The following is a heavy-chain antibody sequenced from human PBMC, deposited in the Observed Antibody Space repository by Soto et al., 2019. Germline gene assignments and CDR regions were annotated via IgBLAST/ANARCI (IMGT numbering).Heavy chain of an antibody. V-gene: IGHV3-23*01. D-gene: IGHD1-7*01. CDR1: GFTFSSYA. CDR3: AKERGDNWNYNDAFDI. Sequence: EVQLLESGGGLVQPGGSLRLSCAASGFTFSSYAMSWVRQAPGKGLEWVSAISGSGGSTYYADSVKGRFTISRDNSKNTLYLQMNSLRAEDTAVYYCAKERGDNWNYNDAFDIWGQGTMVTVSS. J-gene: IGHJ3*02. CDR2: ISGSGGST.